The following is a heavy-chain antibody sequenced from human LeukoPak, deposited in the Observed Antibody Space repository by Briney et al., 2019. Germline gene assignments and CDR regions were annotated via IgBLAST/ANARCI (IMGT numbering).Heavy chain of an antibody. CDR1: GYTFTGYY. CDR2: INPNSGGT. J-gene: IGHJ4*02. CDR3: ARESARYDYVSDY. D-gene: IGHD3-16*01. Sequence: ASVKVSCKASGYTFTGYYMHWVRQAPGQGLEWMGWINPNSGGTNYAQKFQGRVTMTRDTSISTAYMELSRLRSDDTAVYYCARESARYDYVSDYWGQGTLVTVSS. V-gene: IGHV1-2*02.